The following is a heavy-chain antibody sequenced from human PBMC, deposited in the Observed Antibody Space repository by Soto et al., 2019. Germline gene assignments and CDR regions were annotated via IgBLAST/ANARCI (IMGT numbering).Heavy chain of an antibody. CDR3: ASSVYCSSTSCSGFDY. Sequence: GGSLRLFCAASGFTFSSYSMKWVRQAPGKGLEWVSYISSSSSTIYYADSVKGQFTISRDNAKNSLYLQMNSLRAEDTAVYYCASSVYCSSTSCSGFDYWGQGTLVTVSS. CDR1: GFTFSSYS. J-gene: IGHJ4*02. V-gene: IGHV3-48*01. CDR2: ISSSSSTI. D-gene: IGHD2-2*01.